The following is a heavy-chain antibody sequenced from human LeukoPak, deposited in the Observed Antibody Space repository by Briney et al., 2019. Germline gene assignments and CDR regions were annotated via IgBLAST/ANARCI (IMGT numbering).Heavy chain of an antibody. CDR2: ISSSGSTI. J-gene: IGHJ4*02. Sequence: KPGGSLRLSCAASGFTFSDYYMSWIRQAPGKGLEWVSYISSSGSTIYYADSVKGRFTISRDNAKNSLYLQMNSLRAEDTAVYYCAIVARLGVYFDYWGQGTLVTVSS. CDR1: GFTFSDYY. D-gene: IGHD3-10*01. CDR3: AIVARLGVYFDY. V-gene: IGHV3-11*01.